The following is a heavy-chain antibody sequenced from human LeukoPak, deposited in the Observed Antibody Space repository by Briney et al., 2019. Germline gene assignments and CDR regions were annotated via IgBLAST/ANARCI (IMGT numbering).Heavy chain of an antibody. Sequence: GGSLRHSCAASGFTVSNAWMSWFRQAPGKGLEWVGRIKSKTDGGTTDYAAPVKGRFTISRDDSKNTLYLQMNSLKTEDTAVYYCTTWVPCSNYRGVDYWGQGTLVTVSS. D-gene: IGHD4-11*01. CDR1: GFTVSNAW. CDR2: IKSKTDGGTT. J-gene: IGHJ4*02. CDR3: TTWVPCSNYRGVDY. V-gene: IGHV3-15*01.